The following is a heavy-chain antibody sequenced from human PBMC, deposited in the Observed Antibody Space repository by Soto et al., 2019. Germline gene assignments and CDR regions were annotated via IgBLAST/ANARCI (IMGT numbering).Heavy chain of an antibody. CDR3: ASCRGSGKRCYLGMDV. V-gene: IGHV3-30*03. CDR1: GFTFSSSG. CDR2: ISYDGSNE. D-gene: IGHD3-10*01. J-gene: IGHJ6*02. Sequence: QVQLVESGGGVVQPGRSLRLSCAASGFTFSSSGMHWVRQAPGKGLAWVAVISYDGSNEYYADSVKGRFTISRDNSKNTLYLQMNSLRAEDTAVYYCASCRGSGKRCYLGMDVWGQGTTVTVSS.